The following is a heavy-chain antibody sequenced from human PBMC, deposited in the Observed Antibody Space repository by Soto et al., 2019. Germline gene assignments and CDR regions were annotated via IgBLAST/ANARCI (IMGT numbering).Heavy chain of an antibody. CDR3: ARDHIIAAAVGWFDP. CDR2: INPSGGST. CDR1: GYTLTRYY. V-gene: IGHV1-46*01. D-gene: IGHD6-13*01. J-gene: IGHJ5*02. Sequence: GASVKVSCKASGYTLTRYYMHWVRQAPGQGLEWMGIINPSGGSTSYAQKFQGRVTMTRDTSTSTVYMELSSLRSEDTAVYYCARDHIIAAAVGWFDPWGQGTLVTVSS.